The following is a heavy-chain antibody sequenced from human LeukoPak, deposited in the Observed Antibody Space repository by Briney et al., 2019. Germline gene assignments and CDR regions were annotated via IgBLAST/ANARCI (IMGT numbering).Heavy chain of an antibody. CDR2: IYHSGST. V-gene: IGHV4-38-2*01. J-gene: IGHJ6*03. D-gene: IGHD2-2*01. Sequence: SETLSLTCAVSGYSISSGYYWGWIRQPPGKGLEWIGSIYHSGSTYYNPSLKSRVTISVDTSKNQFSLKLSSVTAADTVVYYCARQYCSSTSCSYYYYYYMDVWGKGTTVTVSS. CDR3: ARQYCSSTSCSYYYYYYMDV. CDR1: GYSISSGYY.